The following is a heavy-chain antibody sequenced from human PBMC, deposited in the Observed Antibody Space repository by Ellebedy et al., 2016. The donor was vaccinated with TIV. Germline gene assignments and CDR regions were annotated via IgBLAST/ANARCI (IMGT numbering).Heavy chain of an antibody. J-gene: IGHJ6*02. CDR1: GYTFTGYY. Sequence: ASVKVSCKASGYTFTGYYMHWVRQAPGQGLEWMGWINPNSGGTNYAQKFQGRVTMTRDTSISTAYMELSRLRSDDTAVYYCARAPTPRRYIVVVPAAKGMDVWGQGTTVTVSS. CDR3: ARAPTPRRYIVVVPAAKGMDV. D-gene: IGHD2-2*01. CDR2: INPNSGGT. V-gene: IGHV1-2*02.